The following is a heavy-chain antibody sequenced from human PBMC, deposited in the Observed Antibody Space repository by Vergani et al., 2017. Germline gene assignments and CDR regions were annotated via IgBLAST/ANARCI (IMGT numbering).Heavy chain of an antibody. D-gene: IGHD6-13*01. J-gene: IGHJ5*02. CDR2: IYWDDDK. Sequence: QITLKESGPTLVKPTQTLTLTCTFSGFSLSTSGVGVGWIRQPPGKALEWLALIYWDDDKRYSPSLKSRRTITKDTSKNQVVLTMTNMDPVDTATYYCAHSPYSIPGDWFDPWGQGTLVTVSS. CDR1: GFSLSTSGVG. V-gene: IGHV2-5*02. CDR3: AHSPYSIPGDWFDP.